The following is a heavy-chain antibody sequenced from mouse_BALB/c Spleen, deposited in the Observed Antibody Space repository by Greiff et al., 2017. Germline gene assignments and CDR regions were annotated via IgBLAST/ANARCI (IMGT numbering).Heavy chain of an antibody. CDR3: AVYDYDAIAY. Sequence: VQLQQSGAELVRPGALVKLSCKASGFNIKDYYMHWVKQRPEQGLEWIGWIDPENGNTIYDPKFQGKASITADTSSNTAYLQLSSLTSEDTAVYYCAVYDYDAIAYWGQGTLVTVSA. V-gene: IGHV14-1*02. J-gene: IGHJ3*01. CDR2: IDPENGNT. CDR1: GFNIKDYY. D-gene: IGHD2-4*01.